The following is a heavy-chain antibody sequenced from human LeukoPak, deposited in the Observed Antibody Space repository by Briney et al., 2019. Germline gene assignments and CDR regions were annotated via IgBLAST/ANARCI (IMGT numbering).Heavy chain of an antibody. CDR2: IIPILGIA. V-gene: IGHV1-69*04. CDR3: ARAAADIVATYDYYYYGMDV. J-gene: IGHJ6*02. D-gene: IGHD5-12*01. CDR1: GGTFSSYA. Sequence: SVKVSCKASGGTFSSYAISWVRQAPGQGLEWMGRIIPILGIANYAQKFQGRVTITADKSTSTACMELSSLRSEDTAVYYCARAAADIVATYDYYYYGMDVWGQGTTVTVSS.